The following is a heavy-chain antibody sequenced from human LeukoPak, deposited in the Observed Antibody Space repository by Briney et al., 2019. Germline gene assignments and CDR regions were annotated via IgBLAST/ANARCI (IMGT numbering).Heavy chain of an antibody. J-gene: IGHJ4*02. V-gene: IGHV4-59*01. CDR3: ARARHYDRSGYHRAFDY. D-gene: IGHD3-22*01. CDR1: GGSISSYY. Sequence: PSETLSLTCTVSGGSISSYYWTWIRQPPGKGLEWIGYIDYSGSTNYNPSLKSRVTISVDTSKNKFSLKLDSVAAADTAVYYCARARHYDRSGYHRAFDYWGQGTLVTVSS. CDR2: IDYSGST.